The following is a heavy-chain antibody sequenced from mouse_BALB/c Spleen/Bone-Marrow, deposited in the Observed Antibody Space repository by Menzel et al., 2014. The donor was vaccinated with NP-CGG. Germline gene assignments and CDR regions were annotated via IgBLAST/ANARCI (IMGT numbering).Heavy chain of an antibody. J-gene: IGHJ4*01. CDR2: ISTYYGDA. CDR3: ARRYANPYYAMDY. CDR1: GYTFXDYA. D-gene: IGHD2-10*02. Sequence: VKLMESGAELVRPGVSVKISCKGSGYTFXDYAMHWVKQSHAKSLEWIGVISTYYGDARYNQNFKGKATMTVDRSSSTAYMELARLTSEDSAIYYCARRYANPYYAMDYWGQGTSVTVSS. V-gene: IGHV1S137*01.